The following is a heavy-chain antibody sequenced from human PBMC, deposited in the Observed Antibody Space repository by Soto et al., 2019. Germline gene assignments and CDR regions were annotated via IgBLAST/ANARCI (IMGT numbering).Heavy chain of an antibody. Sequence: EQLQQWGAGLLKPSETLSLNCAVNGGSLSGYYWSWIRQPPGKGLEWIGEIKDGGRTNYSPSLKSRATISSDTSNNQFSLRLYSVTAADTGVSYCARGQEGVVATHWDQGTLVTVSS. CDR1: GGSLSGYY. V-gene: IGHV4-34*01. J-gene: IGHJ4*02. CDR3: ARGQEGVVATH. D-gene: IGHD5-12*01. CDR2: IKDGGRT.